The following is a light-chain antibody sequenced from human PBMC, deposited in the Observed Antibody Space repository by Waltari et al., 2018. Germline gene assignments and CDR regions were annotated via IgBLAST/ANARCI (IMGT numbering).Light chain of an antibody. J-gene: IGLJ2*01. CDR2: EVS. CDR3: SSYTSSSTLVA. Sequence: QSALTQPPSVSGSPGQSVTISCTGTSSDVGSYNRVSWYQQPPGTAPKLMIYEVSNRPSGVPDRFSGSKSGNTASLTISGLQAEDEADYYCSSYTSSSTLVAFGGGTKLTVL. CDR1: SSDVGSYNR. V-gene: IGLV2-18*02.